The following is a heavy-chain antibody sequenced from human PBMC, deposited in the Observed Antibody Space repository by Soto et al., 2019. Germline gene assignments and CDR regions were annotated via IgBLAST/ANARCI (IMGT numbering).Heavy chain of an antibody. CDR1: GYTFSTYA. CDR3: ASHPWGEHSLDN. D-gene: IGHD3-16*01. CDR2: IHCGNGDT. V-gene: IGHV1-3*01. Sequence: QVQLVQSAAEVQEPGASVKVSCKASGYTFSTYAMHWARQAPGQRLEWMGWIHCGNGDTKYSQKVHDRVTLSRDASASTAYMELTSLRSEDTAVYYCASHPWGEHSLDNWGQGTLVTVSS. J-gene: IGHJ4*02.